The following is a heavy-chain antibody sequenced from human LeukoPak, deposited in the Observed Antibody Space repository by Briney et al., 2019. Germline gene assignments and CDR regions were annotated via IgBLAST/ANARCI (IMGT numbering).Heavy chain of an antibody. Sequence: SETLSLTCTVSGGSISSYYWSWIRQPPGKGLEWIGFIYYSGSTNYNPSLKSRVTISVDTSKNQFSLKLNSVTAADTAVYYCAREMATTTRFFEYWGQGTLVTVSS. CDR3: AREMATTTRFFEY. J-gene: IGHJ4*02. D-gene: IGHD5-24*01. V-gene: IGHV4-59*01. CDR2: IYYSGST. CDR1: GGSISSYY.